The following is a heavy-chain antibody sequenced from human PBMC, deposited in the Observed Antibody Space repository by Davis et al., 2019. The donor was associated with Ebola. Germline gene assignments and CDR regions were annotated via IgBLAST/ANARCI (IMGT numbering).Heavy chain of an antibody. Sequence: MPSETLSLTCTVSGGSISSYYWSWIRQPPGKGLEWIGYIYYSGSTNYNPSLKSRVTISVDTSKNQFSLKLSSVTAADTAVYYCARDQRGYSYSFDYWGQGTLVTVPS. J-gene: IGHJ4*02. CDR2: IYYSGST. D-gene: IGHD5-18*01. V-gene: IGHV4-59*12. CDR1: GGSISSYY. CDR3: ARDQRGYSYSFDY.